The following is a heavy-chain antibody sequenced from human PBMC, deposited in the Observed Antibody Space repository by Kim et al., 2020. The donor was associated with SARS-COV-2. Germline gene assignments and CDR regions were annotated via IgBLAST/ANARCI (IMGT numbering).Heavy chain of an antibody. CDR1: GFALSSYW. CDR3: ARGGRADY. V-gene: IGHV3-7*01. CDR2: IKPDGSDK. J-gene: IGHJ4*02. D-gene: IGHD1-26*01. Sequence: GGSLRLSCAASGFALSSYWMSWARQAPGKGLEWVANIKPDGSDKNYVDSVKGRFAISRDNAKNSLYLQMHSLRVEDTAVYYCARGGRADYWGQGTLVTV.